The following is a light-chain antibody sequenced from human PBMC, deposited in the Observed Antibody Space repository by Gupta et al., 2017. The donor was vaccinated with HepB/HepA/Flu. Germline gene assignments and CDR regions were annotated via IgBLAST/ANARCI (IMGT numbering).Light chain of an antibody. J-gene: IGKJ2*01. CDR1: QSVRSN. V-gene: IGKV3-15*01. CDR2: GAS. CDR3: QQDNNWPPYT. Sequence: EIVMTHSPATLSVSPGERATLSCRASQSVRSNLAWYKQKPGQAPRLLIYGASTRDTGIPARFSGSGFGKELTLTISSRQSEDFAGYYCQQDNNWPPYTFGQGTKMEIK.